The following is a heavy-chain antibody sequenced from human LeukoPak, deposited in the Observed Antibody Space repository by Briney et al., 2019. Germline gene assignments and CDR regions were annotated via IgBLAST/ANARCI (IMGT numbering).Heavy chain of an antibody. CDR2: INHSGST. J-gene: IGHJ4*02. D-gene: IGHD6-13*01. CDR3: ARRKYSSSWSRFDY. CDR1: GGSFSGYY. Sequence: PSETLSLTCAVYGGSFSGYYWGWIRQPPGKGLEWIGEINHSGSTNYNPSLKSRVTISVDTSKNQFSLKLSSVTAADTAVYYCARRKYSSSWSRFDYWGQGTLVTVSS. V-gene: IGHV4-34*01.